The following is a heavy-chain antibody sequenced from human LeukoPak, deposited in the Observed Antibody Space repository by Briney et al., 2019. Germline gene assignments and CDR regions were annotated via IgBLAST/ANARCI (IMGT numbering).Heavy chain of an antibody. CDR3: ARDGVGWFPAYYFDY. J-gene: IGHJ4*02. CDR1: GFTFSSYA. Sequence: GGSLRLSCAASGFTFSSYAMHWVRQAPGKGLGWVAVISYDGSNKYCADSVKGRFTISRDNSKNTLYLQMNSLRAEDTAVYYCARDGVGWFPAYYFDYWGQGTLVTVSS. D-gene: IGHD2-8*01. CDR2: ISYDGSNK. V-gene: IGHV3-30-3*01.